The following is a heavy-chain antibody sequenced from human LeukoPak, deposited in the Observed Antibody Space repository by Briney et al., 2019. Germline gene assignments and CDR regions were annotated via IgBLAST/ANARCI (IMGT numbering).Heavy chain of an antibody. CDR1: GYTFTGYY. CDR3: ARDLHTAMVRYSLYYFDY. D-gene: IGHD5-18*01. CDR2: INPNSGGT. V-gene: IGHV1-2*02. Sequence: ASVKVSCKASGYTFTGYYMHWVRQAPRQGLEWMGWINPNSGGTNYAQKFQGRVTMTRDTSISTAYMELSRLRSDDTAVYYCARDLHTAMVRYSLYYFDYWGQGTLVTVSS. J-gene: IGHJ4*02.